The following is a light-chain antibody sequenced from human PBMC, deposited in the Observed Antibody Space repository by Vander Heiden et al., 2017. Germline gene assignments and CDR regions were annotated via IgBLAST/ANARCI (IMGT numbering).Light chain of an antibody. J-gene: IGLJ2*01. CDR2: DDG. V-gene: IGLV3-21*02. CDR3: QIWDTGTSRVV. Sequence: SFVLSQPPSVSVASGQTAGIPCGGNNIGSKNVHWYQRMPGQAPVLVFYDDGDRPSEIRERFSGSKSGNTATLTISRVEAGDEADYFCQIWDTGTSRVVFGEGTKLTVL. CDR1: NIGSKN.